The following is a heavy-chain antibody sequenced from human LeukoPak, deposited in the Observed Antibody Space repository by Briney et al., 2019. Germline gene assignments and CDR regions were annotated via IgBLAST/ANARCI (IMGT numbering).Heavy chain of an antibody. CDR2: MSYDGSNK. J-gene: IGHJ4*02. CDR3: AKGGDYYGSGSYYYQDY. D-gene: IGHD3-10*01. CDR1: GFTFSSYG. V-gene: IGHV3-30*18. Sequence: PGRSLRLSCAASGFTFSSYGMHWVRQAPGKGLEWVAVMSYDGSNKYYADSVKGRFTISRDNSKNTLYLQMNSLRAEDTAVYYCAKGGDYYGSGSYYYQDYWGQGTLVTVSS.